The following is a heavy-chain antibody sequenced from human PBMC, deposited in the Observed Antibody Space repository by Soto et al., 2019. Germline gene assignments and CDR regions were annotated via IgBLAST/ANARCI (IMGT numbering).Heavy chain of an antibody. V-gene: IGHV2-5*02. CDR2: IYWDDDK. J-gene: IGHJ5*02. D-gene: IGHD3-22*01. Sequence: GSGPTLVNPTQTLTLTCTFSGFSLSTSGVGVGWISQPPGKALEWLGLIYWDDDKRYSPSLKSRLTITKDTSKNQVVLTMTNMDTVDTATYYCAHSLIGYYYDSSGSNWFDPWGQGTLVTVSS. CDR3: AHSLIGYYYDSSGSNWFDP. CDR1: GFSLSTSGVG.